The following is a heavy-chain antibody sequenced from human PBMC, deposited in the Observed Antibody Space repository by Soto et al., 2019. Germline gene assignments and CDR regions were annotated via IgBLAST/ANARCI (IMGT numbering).Heavy chain of an antibody. Sequence: SETLSLTCTVSGGPMIGYYWSWTRQPPGRGLEWIGFIYYAGSTKYNPSLNSRVTISVDKSKNQFSLKLSSVTAADTAVYYCASGRSYCSSTSCPGYWGQGTLVTVSS. D-gene: IGHD2-2*01. V-gene: IGHV4-59*12. CDR1: GGPMIGYY. CDR2: IYYAGST. J-gene: IGHJ4*02. CDR3: ASGRSYCSSTSCPGY.